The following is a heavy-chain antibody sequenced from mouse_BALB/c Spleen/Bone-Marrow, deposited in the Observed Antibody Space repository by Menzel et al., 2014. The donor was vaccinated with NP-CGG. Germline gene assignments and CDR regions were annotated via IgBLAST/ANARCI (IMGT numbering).Heavy chain of an antibody. Sequence: QVQLKQSGAELMKPGASVKISCKATGYTFSGYWIEWVKQRPGHGLEWIGEILPGSGSTNYNENFKGKATFTADTSSNTAYMQLSSLTSEDSAVYYCARSRDGYYGFAYWGQGTLVTVSA. CDR1: GYTFSGYW. CDR2: ILPGSGST. J-gene: IGHJ3*01. V-gene: IGHV1-9*01. D-gene: IGHD2-3*01. CDR3: ARSRDGYYGFAY.